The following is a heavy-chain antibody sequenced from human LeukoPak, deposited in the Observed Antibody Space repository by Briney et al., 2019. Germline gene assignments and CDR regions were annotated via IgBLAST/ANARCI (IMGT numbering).Heavy chain of an antibody. CDR3: ARDRSSSWYWWFDP. J-gene: IGHJ5*02. V-gene: IGHV3-21*01. D-gene: IGHD6-13*01. CDR1: GFTFSSYS. CDR2: ISSSSSYI. Sequence: GGSLRLSCAASGFTFSSYSMNWVRQAPGKGLEWVSSISSSSSYIYYADSVKGRFTISRDNAKNSLCLQMNSLRAEDTAVYYCARDRSSSWYWWFDPWGQGTLVTVSS.